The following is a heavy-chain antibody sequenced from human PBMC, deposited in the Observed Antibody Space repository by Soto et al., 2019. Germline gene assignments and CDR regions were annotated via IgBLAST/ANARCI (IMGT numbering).Heavy chain of an antibody. J-gene: IGHJ4*02. D-gene: IGHD6-6*01. CDR2: IKQDGSEK. Sequence: GGSLRLSCAASGFTFSSYAMSWVRQAPGKGLEWVANIKQDGSEKYYVDSVKGRFTISRDNAKNSLYLQMNSLRAEDTAVYYCARDHPIAALDYWGQGTLVTVSS. CDR1: GFTFSSYA. CDR3: ARDHPIAALDY. V-gene: IGHV3-7*01.